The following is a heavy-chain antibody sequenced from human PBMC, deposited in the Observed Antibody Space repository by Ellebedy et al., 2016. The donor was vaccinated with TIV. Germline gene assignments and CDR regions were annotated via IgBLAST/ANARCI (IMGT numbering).Heavy chain of an antibody. D-gene: IGHD5-12*01. CDR2: ITTYNGDR. CDR3: ARHKANSGYDDGAFDI. J-gene: IGHJ3*02. CDR1: GYTFRIYG. Sequence: AASVTVSCKASGYTFRIYGITWVRQAPGQGLEWMGWITTYNGDRNYAQKFQGRVTMTTDTSTSTAYLELRSLRSDDTAVYYCARHKANSGYDDGAFDIWGQGTMVTVSP. V-gene: IGHV1-18*04.